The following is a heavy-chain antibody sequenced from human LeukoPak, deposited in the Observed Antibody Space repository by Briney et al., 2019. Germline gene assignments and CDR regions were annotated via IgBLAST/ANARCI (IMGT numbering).Heavy chain of an antibody. CDR3: ARYGVSGNFDY. V-gene: IGHV4-38-2*02. D-gene: IGHD2-8*01. CDR1: GYSISSGYY. J-gene: IGHJ4*02. Sequence: SETLSLTCTVSGYSISSGYYWGWIRQPPGKGLEWIGSIYHSGSTYYNPSLKSRVTISVDTSKNQFSLKLSSVTAADTAMYYCARYGVSGNFDYWGQGTLVAVSS. CDR2: IYHSGST.